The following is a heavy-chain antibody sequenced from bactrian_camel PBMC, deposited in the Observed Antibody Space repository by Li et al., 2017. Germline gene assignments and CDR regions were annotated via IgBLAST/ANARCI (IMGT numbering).Heavy chain of an antibody. J-gene: IGHJ6*01. CDR1: RKTYTSYC. CDR2: IDSRGTT. CDR3: AAVAEGRTVEGGASLWTLFDSGY. V-gene: IGHV3S53*01. Sequence: HVQLVESGGGSVQAGESLRLSCLNSRKTYTSYCMAWFRQAPGKEREGVARIDSRGTTEYLDSVKGRFTVFKDDAGKTLYLQMNSLRLEDTAMYYCAAVAEGRTVEGGASLWTLFDSGYWDQGTQVTVS. D-gene: IGHD7*01.